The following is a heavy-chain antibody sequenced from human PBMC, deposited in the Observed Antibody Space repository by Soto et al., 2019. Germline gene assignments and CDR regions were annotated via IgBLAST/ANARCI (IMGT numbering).Heavy chain of an antibody. Sequence: QVQLQQWGAGLLKPSETLSLTCAVYGGSFSGYYWSWIRQPPGKGLEWIGEINHSGSTNYNPSRKSRVTISVDTSKNQFSLKLSSVTAADRAVYYCARASSRAGNFDYWGQGTLVTVSS. CDR2: INHSGST. CDR3: ARASSRAGNFDY. D-gene: IGHD2-2*01. V-gene: IGHV4-34*01. J-gene: IGHJ4*02. CDR1: GGSFSGYY.